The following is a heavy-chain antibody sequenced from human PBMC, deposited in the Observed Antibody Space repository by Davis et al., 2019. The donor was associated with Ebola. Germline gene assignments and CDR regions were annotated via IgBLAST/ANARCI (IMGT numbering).Heavy chain of an antibody. Sequence: PSETLSLTCNVSGGPISDDFWTWVRQSPGRGLEWLGYVSHTGSTNYNPSLKSRLQMSAETSKNQLSVHLASLTAADTAVYYCARRRGTYPEWFIDLWGRGIRVTVS. CDR3: ARRRGTYPEWFIDL. J-gene: IGHJ2*01. D-gene: IGHD2-21*01. V-gene: IGHV4-59*08. CDR2: VSHTGST. CDR1: GGPISDDF.